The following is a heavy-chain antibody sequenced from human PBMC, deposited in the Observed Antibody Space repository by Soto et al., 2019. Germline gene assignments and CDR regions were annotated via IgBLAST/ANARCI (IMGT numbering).Heavy chain of an antibody. V-gene: IGHV3-33*01. J-gene: IGHJ4*02. CDR3: ARGGGPTAVLGY. D-gene: IGHD4-17*01. CDR2: IWYDGSNK. CDR1: GFTFSSYS. Sequence: QVQLVESGGGVVQPGRSLRLSCAASGFTFSSYSMHWVRQAPGKGLEWVAVIWYDGSNKYYADSVKGRFTISRDNSKNTLYLQMNSLRAEDTAVYYCARGGGPTAVLGYWGQGTLVTVSS.